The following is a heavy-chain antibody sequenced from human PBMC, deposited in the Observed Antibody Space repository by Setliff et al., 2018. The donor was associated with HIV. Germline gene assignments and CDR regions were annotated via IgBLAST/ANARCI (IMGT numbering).Heavy chain of an antibody. J-gene: IGHJ6*02. V-gene: IGHV4-4*07. D-gene: IGHD3-22*01. CDR3: ARDANYYESGGPPLHGMDV. CDR1: DDPISSYY. Sequence: SETLSLTCYVTDDPISSYYWSWVRQPAGKGLEWIGRLYVSGDTNYNPSLKSRVTMSLDTSKKHFSLKLNSVTAADTAVYYCARDANYYESGGPPLHGMDVWGQGTTVTVSS. CDR2: LYVSGDT.